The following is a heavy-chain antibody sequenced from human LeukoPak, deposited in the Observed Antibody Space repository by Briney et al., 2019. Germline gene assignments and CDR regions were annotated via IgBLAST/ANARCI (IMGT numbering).Heavy chain of an antibody. J-gene: IGHJ4*02. CDR2: INGDGSTT. V-gene: IGHV3-74*01. CDR1: GFTFSSYW. D-gene: IGHD2/OR15-2a*01. CDR3: ARAGQYRFDY. Sequence: GGSLRLSCAASGFTFSSYWMHWVRQAPGKGLVWVSRINGDGSTTNYADSVRGRFTISRDNAKNTLYLQMNSLRADDTAVYYCARAGQYRFDYWGQGALVTVSS.